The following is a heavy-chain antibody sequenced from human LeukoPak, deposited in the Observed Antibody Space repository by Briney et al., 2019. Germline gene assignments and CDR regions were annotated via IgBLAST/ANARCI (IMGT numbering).Heavy chain of an antibody. CDR2: IYTSGST. CDR3: ARDRVLPRYYYYFMDV. CDR1: GGSISSYY. V-gene: IGHV4-4*07. J-gene: IGHJ6*03. D-gene: IGHD3-10*01. Sequence: SETLSLTCTVSGGSISSYYWSWIRQPAGKGLEWIGRIYTSGSTKYNPSLKSRVTMSVDTSKNQFSLKLSSVTAADTAVYYCARDRVLPRYYYYFMDVWGKGTTVTVSS.